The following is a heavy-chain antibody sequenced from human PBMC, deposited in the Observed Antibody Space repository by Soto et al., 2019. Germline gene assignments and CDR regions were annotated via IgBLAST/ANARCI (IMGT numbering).Heavy chain of an antibody. Sequence: GGSLRLSCAGSGFTFANAWMSWVRQAPGKGLEWVGRIKSRTDGGTTDFAASVKGRFSISRDDSKKMVFLQMDSLKTEDTAVYYCTTDFGSTSYGFDYWGQGALVTVSS. J-gene: IGHJ4*02. CDR1: GFTFANAW. V-gene: IGHV3-15*01. D-gene: IGHD5-18*01. CDR2: IKSRTDGGTT. CDR3: TTDFGSTSYGFDY.